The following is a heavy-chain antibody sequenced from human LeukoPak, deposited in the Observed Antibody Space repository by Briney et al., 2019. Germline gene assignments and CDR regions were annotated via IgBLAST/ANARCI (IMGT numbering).Heavy chain of an antibody. V-gene: IGHV1-69*01. J-gene: IGHJ5*02. D-gene: IGHD2-15*01. Sequence: ASVKVSCKASGGTFSSYAISWVRQAPGQGLEWMGGIIPIFGTANYARKFQGRVTITADESTSTAYMELSSLRSEDTAVYYCARDLGYCSGGSCPPGGFDPWGQGTLVTVSS. CDR3: ARDLGYCSGGSCPPGGFDP. CDR1: GGTFSSYA. CDR2: IIPIFGTA.